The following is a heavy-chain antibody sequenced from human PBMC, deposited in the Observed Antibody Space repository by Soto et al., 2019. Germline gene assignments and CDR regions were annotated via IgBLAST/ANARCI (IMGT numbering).Heavy chain of an antibody. CDR2: IKFDGSNT. J-gene: IGHJ6*02. V-gene: IGHV3-74*01. Sequence: EVQLVESGGGLVQPGGSLRLSCAASGFTFSSYWMHWVRQAPGKGLVWVSRIKFDGSNTDYADSVKGRFTISRDNAKNPLYLQMNSLRAEDTTLYYCARGVPNYYAMDVWGQGTTVTVSS. CDR3: ARGVPNYYAMDV. CDR1: GFTFSSYW.